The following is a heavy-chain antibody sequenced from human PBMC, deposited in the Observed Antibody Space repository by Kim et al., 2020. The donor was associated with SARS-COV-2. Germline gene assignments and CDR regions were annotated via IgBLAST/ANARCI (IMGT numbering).Heavy chain of an antibody. J-gene: IGHJ4*02. V-gene: IGHV3-23*01. CDR3: TNGGVATNYLYFDY. Sequence: GGSLRLSCAASGFAFSNYAMSWVRQAPGKGLEWVSGMSGMSGSGATTYYADSVKGRFTVSRDNSKNTLFLQMNSLRAEDTAMYYCTNGGVATNYLYFDYWGQGTLVTVSS. CDR2: MSGMSGSGATT. D-gene: IGHD2-21*02. CDR1: GFAFSNYA.